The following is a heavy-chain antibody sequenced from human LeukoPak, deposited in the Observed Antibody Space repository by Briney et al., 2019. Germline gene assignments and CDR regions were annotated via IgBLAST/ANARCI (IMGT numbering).Heavy chain of an antibody. J-gene: IGHJ3*02. CDR1: GYTFTSYD. Sequence: ASVKVSCKASGYTFTSYDINWVRQATGQGLEWMGWMNPNSGNTGYAQKFKGRVTMPRNTSISTGYMELSSQRSEDMAVYYCARGRSSWYGTRTDAFDIWGQGTMVTVSS. CDR2: MNPNSGNT. CDR3: ARGRSSWYGTRTDAFDI. V-gene: IGHV1-8*01. D-gene: IGHD6-13*01.